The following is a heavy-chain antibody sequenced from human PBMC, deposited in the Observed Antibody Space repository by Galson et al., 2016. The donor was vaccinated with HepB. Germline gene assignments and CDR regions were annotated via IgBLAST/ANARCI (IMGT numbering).Heavy chain of an antibody. CDR3: SRPSYVYGSDS. J-gene: IGHJ4*02. V-gene: IGHV3-15*05. D-gene: IGHD2/OR15-2a*01. CDR2: IKAKSDGGAT. CDR1: GFSFINAW. Sequence: SLRLSCATSGFSFINAWMSWVRQAPGKGLEWIGRIKAKSDGGATDYAAPLKGRFTISRDDSKNTLYLQINSLQTEDTAAYYCSRPSYVYGSDSWGQGTLVTVSS.